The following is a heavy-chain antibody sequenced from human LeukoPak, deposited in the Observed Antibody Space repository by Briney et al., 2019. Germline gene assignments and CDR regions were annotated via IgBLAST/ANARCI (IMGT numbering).Heavy chain of an antibody. CDR3: ARAPSEIGGYYPEYFRH. J-gene: IGHJ1*01. D-gene: IGHD3-22*01. CDR1: GFTFSSYW. V-gene: IGHV3-74*01. Sequence: PGGSLRLSCAASGFTFSSYWMHWVRQAPGKGLVWVSRIKSDGKTNYADSVKGRFTGSRDNAKNTVSLQMNGLRAEDTGVYYCARAPSEIGGYYPEYFRHWGQGTLVTVSS. CDR2: IKSDGKT.